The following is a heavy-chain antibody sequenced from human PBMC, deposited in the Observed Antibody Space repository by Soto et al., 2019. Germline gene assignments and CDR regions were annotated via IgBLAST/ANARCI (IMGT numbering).Heavy chain of an antibody. CDR1: GFIFSDFA. CDR2: VSNDGTNK. D-gene: IGHD6-13*01. V-gene: IGHV3-30-3*01. CDR3: AAAFLAAEIDF. Sequence: QVQVVESGGGVVQPGRSLRLSCAASGFIFSDFAMHWVRQAPGKGLEWVTLVSNDGTNKYYADSVKGQISISRDNSKNTVYLQINSLRPADTAVYYCAAAFLAAEIDFWGQGTLVTVSS. J-gene: IGHJ4*02.